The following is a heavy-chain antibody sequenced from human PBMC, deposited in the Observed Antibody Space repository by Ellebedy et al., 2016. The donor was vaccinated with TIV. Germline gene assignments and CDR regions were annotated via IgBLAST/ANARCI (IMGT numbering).Heavy chain of an antibody. Sequence: GESLKISCAASGFTFSNAWMNWVRQAPGKGLEWVGRIKGKTDGGAADYAAPVKGRFTISGDDSKNTLYLQMNSLKTEDTAVYFCTTVYRYNYDSVWGQGTLVTVSS. CDR2: IKGKTDGGAA. J-gene: IGHJ4*02. D-gene: IGHD5-18*01. CDR1: GFTFSNAW. V-gene: IGHV3-15*01. CDR3: TTVYRYNYDSV.